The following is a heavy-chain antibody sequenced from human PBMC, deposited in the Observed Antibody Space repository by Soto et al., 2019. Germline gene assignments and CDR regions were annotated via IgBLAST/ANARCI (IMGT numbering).Heavy chain of an antibody. V-gene: IGHV3-21*01. D-gene: IGHD6-13*01. CDR3: TRDASRDSSARGWFDP. CDR2: ISSNSAYI. J-gene: IGHJ5*02. CDR1: GFTFRSFT. Sequence: LGGSLRLSCAASGFTFRSFTMNWVRQAPGKGLEWVSTISSNSAYIYYTDALRGRFTIPRDNAKNSLHLQMNSLRAEDTAVYYCTRDASRDSSARGWFDPWGPGTLVTVSS.